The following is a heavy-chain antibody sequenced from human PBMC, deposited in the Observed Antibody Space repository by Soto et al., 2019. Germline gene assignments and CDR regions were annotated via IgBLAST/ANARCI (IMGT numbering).Heavy chain of an antibody. CDR1: GGSISSYY. Sequence: PSETLCLTCTVSGGSISSYYWSWIRQPPGKGLEWIGYIYYSGSTNYNPSLKSRVTISVDTSKNQFSLKLSSVTAADTAVYYCARQQPYYDFWSGYVDAFDIWGQGTMVTVSS. J-gene: IGHJ3*02. D-gene: IGHD3-3*01. CDR3: ARQQPYYDFWSGYVDAFDI. V-gene: IGHV4-59*08. CDR2: IYYSGST.